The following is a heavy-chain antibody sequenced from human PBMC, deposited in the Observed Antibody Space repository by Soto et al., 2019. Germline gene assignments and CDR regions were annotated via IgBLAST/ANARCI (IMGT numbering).Heavy chain of an antibody. CDR3: ARGGLIAPTPSSY. CDR1: GFTFSSYS. Sequence: PGGSLRLSCAASGFTFSSYSMNWVRQAPGKGLEWVSSISSSSSYIYYADSVKGRFTISRDNAKSSLYLQMNSLRAEDTAVYYCARGGLIAPTPSSYWGQGTLVTVSS. D-gene: IGHD2-2*01. V-gene: IGHV3-21*01. CDR2: ISSSSSYI. J-gene: IGHJ4*02.